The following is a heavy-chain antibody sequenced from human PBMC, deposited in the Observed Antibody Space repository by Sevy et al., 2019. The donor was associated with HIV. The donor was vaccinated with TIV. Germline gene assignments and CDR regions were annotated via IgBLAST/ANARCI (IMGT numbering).Heavy chain of an antibody. Sequence: GGSLRLSCAASGFTFSKHAMSWVRQAPGKGMEWVSTISETAGTVYYAHSVNGRFTISRDNSKYTLYLQMNNLRAEDAALYYCAKGNSRSSYPYYYYYYYMDVWGKGTTVTVSS. CDR2: ISETAGTV. D-gene: IGHD6-6*01. CDR1: GFTFSKHA. V-gene: IGHV3-23*01. J-gene: IGHJ6*03. CDR3: AKGNSRSSYPYYYYYYYMDV.